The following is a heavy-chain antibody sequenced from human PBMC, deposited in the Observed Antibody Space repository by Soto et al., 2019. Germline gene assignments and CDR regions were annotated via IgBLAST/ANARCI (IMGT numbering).Heavy chain of an antibody. J-gene: IGHJ3*02. CDR2: IYYSGST. CDR3: ARSVRGGRLLQLDAFDI. V-gene: IGHV4-59*01. CDR1: GGSISSYY. D-gene: IGHD2-21*01. Sequence: QVQLQESGPGLVKPSETLSLTCTVSGGSISSYYWSWIRQPPGKGLEWIGYIYYSGSTNYNPSLKSRVTIPVDTAKNQFSLKLSSVTAADTAVYYWARSVRGGRLLQLDAFDIWGQGTMVTVSS.